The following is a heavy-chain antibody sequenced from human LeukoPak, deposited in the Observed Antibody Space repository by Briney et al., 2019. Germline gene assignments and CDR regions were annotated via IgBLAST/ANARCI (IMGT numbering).Heavy chain of an antibody. CDR3: ARDMPKTTIFGVVIDDYYYYGMDV. V-gene: IGHV1-69*01. J-gene: IGHJ6*02. CDR1: GGTFSSYA. D-gene: IGHD3-3*01. CDR2: IIPIFGTA. Sequence: SVTVSCKASGGTFSSYAISWVRQAPGQGLEWMGGIIPIFGTANYAQKFQGRVTITADESTSTAYMELSSLRSEDTAVYYCARDMPKTTIFGVVIDDYYYYGMDVWGQGTTVTVSS.